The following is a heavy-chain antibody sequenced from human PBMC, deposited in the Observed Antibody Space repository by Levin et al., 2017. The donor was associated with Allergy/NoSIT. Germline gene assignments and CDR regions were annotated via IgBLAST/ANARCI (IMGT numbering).Heavy chain of an antibody. D-gene: IGHD6-19*01. CDR2: IYYSGST. CDR1: GGSISSSSYY. V-gene: IGHV4-39*07. CDR3: ARDRYSSGWYGPLTDAFDI. Sequence: SETLSLTCTVSGGSISSSSYYWGWIRQPPGKGLEWIGSIYYSGSTYYNPSLKSRVTISVDTSKNQFSLKLSSVTAADTAVYYCARDRYSSGWYGPLTDAFDIWGQGTMVTVSS. J-gene: IGHJ3*02.